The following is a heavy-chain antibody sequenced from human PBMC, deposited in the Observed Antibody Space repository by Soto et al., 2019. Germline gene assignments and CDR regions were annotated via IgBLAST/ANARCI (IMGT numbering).Heavy chain of an antibody. CDR2: MNHSGST. V-gene: IGHV4-34*01. D-gene: IGHD4-4*01. J-gene: IGHJ4*02. Sequence: QVQLQQWGAGLLKPSETLSLTCAVYGGSFSGYYWSWIRQPPGKGLEWIGEMNHSGSTNYNPSLKSRVTISVDTSKNQFSLKLSSVTAADTAVYYCARSGSNYGIDYWGQGTLVTVSS. CDR1: GGSFSGYY. CDR3: ARSGSNYGIDY.